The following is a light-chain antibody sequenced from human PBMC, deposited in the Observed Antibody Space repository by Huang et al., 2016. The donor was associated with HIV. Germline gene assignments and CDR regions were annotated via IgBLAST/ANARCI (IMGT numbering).Light chain of an antibody. CDR2: GAS. CDR3: QQSYSTPLT. V-gene: IGKV1-39*01. Sequence: DIQMTQSPPSLSASVGDRVTITCRASQSISKYLNWYQQKPGRAPKLLIYGASNLQSGVPARFSGSGSGTDFSLSISNLQPEDFATYFCQQSYSTPLTFGGGTKVEIK. CDR1: QSISKY. J-gene: IGKJ4*01.